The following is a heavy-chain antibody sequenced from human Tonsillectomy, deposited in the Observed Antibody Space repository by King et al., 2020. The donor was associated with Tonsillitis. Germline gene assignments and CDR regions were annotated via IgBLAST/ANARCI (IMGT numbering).Heavy chain of an antibody. CDR3: ARHYTGSSWYSPFDF. J-gene: IGHJ3*01. Sequence: VQLVESGAEVKKPGESLKISCEASGFRFANYWIAWVRQTPGKGLEWMGIIYPGDSDARYSPSFQGQVSISADKSINTAYLQWSSLKTSDTAMYYCARHYTGSSWYSPFDFWGQGTMVAVSS. D-gene: IGHD6-13*01. V-gene: IGHV5-51*01. CDR2: IYPGDSDA. CDR1: GFRFANYW.